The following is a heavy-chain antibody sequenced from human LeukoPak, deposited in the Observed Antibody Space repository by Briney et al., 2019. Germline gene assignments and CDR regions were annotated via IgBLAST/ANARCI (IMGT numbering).Heavy chain of an antibody. J-gene: IGHJ4*02. Sequence: GGSLRLSCAASGFTFSSYAMSWVRQAPGKGLEWVSAISGSGGSTYYADSVKGRFTISRDNSKNTLYLQMNCLRAEDTAVYYCAKASTGYCSGGSCYSFDYWGQGTLVTVSS. CDR2: ISGSGGST. V-gene: IGHV3-23*01. CDR1: GFTFSSYA. CDR3: AKASTGYCSGGSCYSFDY. D-gene: IGHD2-15*01.